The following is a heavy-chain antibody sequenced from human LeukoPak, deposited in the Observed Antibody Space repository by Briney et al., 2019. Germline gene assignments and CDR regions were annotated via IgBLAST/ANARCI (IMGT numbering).Heavy chain of an antibody. CDR3: ARDQNV. J-gene: IGHJ6*02. V-gene: IGHV3-66*02. CDR2: TNSGGTT. CDR1: GFTVSTNY. Sequence: GGSLRLSCAASGFTVSTNYMSWVRQAPGKGLEWVSVTNSGGTTYYAESVKGRFTISRDNSKNTVYLQMNSLRTEDTAVYYCARDQNVWGQGTTVTVSS.